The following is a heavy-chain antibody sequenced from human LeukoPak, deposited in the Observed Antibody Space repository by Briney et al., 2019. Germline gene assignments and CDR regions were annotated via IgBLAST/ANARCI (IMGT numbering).Heavy chain of an antibody. D-gene: IGHD4-17*01. CDR2: IIPIFGTA. J-gene: IGHJ3*02. V-gene: IGHV1-69*01. Sequence: SVTVSFTASGGTFSIYAISWVRQAPGHALEWMGGIIPIFGTANYAQKFQGRVTITADESTSTAYMELSRLRSEDTAVYYCARNDIQTSYGDYGRYTYYAFDIWGQGTMVTVSS. CDR1: GGTFSIYA. CDR3: ARNDIQTSYGDYGRYTYYAFDI.